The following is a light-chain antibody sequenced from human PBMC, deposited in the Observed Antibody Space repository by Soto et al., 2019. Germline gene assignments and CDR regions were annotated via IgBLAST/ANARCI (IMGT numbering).Light chain of an antibody. CDR3: SSYTSSSTPYV. CDR2: DVS. Sequence: ALTQPASVSGSPGQSITISCTGTSSDVGGYNYVSWYQQHPGKAPKLMIYDVSNRPSGVFNRFSGSKSGNTASLTISGLQAEDEADYYCSSYTSSSTPYVFGTGTKVTVL. CDR1: SSDVGGYNY. V-gene: IGLV2-14*01. J-gene: IGLJ1*01.